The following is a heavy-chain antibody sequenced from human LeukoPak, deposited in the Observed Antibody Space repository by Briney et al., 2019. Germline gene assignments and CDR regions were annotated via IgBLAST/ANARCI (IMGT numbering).Heavy chain of an antibody. D-gene: IGHD3-22*01. CDR3: ARNYYDSSVYLTSFDP. CDR2: ITSSSSYI. Sequence: PGGSLRLSCVASGFPFSSYWMTWVRQAPGRGLEWVSSITSSSSYIYYADSVKGRFTISRDNAKNSLYLQMNSLRAEDTAVYYCARNYYDSSVYLTSFDPWGQGTLVTVSS. V-gene: IGHV3-21*01. J-gene: IGHJ5*02. CDR1: GFPFSSYW.